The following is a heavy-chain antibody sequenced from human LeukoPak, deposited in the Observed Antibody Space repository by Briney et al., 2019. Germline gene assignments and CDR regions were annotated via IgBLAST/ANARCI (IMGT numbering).Heavy chain of an antibody. CDR2: SSAYNGNT. CDR1: GYTVTSYG. D-gene: IGHD1-26*01. J-gene: IGHJ4*02. Sequence: ASVKLSCKASGYTVTSYGISWVRQAPGQGLEWVGWSSAYNGNTNYAQKLQGRVTITTDTSSSTAYIELRRQRSDPTAVYYCARGLVGATRKDLDYWGQGTLVTVSS. CDR3: ARGLVGATRKDLDY. V-gene: IGHV1-18*01.